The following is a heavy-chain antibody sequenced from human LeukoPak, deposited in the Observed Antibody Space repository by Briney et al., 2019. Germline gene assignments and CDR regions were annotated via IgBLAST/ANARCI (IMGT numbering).Heavy chain of an antibody. CDR2: IYYSGST. CDR1: GGSISSSSYY. Sequence: SETLSLTCTVSGGSISSSSYYWGWIRQPPGKGLEWIGSIYYSGSTYYNPSLKSRVTISVDTSKNQFSLKLSSVTAADTAVYYCARVKGLYRITAYFDLWGRGTLVTVSS. V-gene: IGHV4-39*07. CDR3: ARVKGLYRITAYFDL. D-gene: IGHD3-10*01. J-gene: IGHJ2*01.